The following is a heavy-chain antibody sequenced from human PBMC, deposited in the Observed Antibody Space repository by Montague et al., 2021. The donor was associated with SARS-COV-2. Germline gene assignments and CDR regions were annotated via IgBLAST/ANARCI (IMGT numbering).Heavy chain of an antibody. CDR1: GYSFTNFW. Sequence: QSGAEVKKPGESLKISCKGSGYSFTNFWLAWVRQMPGKGLEWVGVLYPGDSRRLRYSPSFQGQVTISADRSITTAYLQWSSLKASDSGIYFCARHARSGYGEYVSYDMDVWGQGTTVTVSS. D-gene: IGHD4-17*01. J-gene: IGHJ6*02. CDR2: LYPGDSRRL. CDR3: ARHARSGYGEYVSYDMDV. V-gene: IGHV5-51*01.